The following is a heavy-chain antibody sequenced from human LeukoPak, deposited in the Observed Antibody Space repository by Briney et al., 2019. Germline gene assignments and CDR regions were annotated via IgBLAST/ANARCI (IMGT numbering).Heavy chain of an antibody. Sequence: GGSLRLSCAASGFTFSSYWMHWVRQAPGKGLVWVSRINSDGSSTSYADSVKGRFTISRDNAKNTLYLQMGSLRAEDMAVYYCARDPIYSGSSGAFDIWGQGTMVTVSS. D-gene: IGHD1-26*01. CDR3: ARDPIYSGSSGAFDI. V-gene: IGHV3-74*01. CDR1: GFTFSSYW. J-gene: IGHJ3*02. CDR2: INSDGSST.